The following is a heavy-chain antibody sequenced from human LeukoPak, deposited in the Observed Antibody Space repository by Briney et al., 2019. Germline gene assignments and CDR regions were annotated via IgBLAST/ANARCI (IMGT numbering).Heavy chain of an antibody. CDR1: GGSISSYY. D-gene: IGHD3-3*01. CDR3: ARGYYDFWSGKYYYYYMDV. V-gene: IGHV4-4*07. CDR2: IYTSGST. Sequence: SETLSLTCTVSGGSISSYYWSWIRQPAGKGLEWIGRIYTSGSTNYNPSLKSRVTMSVDTSKNQFSLKLSSVTAADTAVYYCARGYYDFWSGKYYYYYMDVWGKGTTVTVSS. J-gene: IGHJ6*03.